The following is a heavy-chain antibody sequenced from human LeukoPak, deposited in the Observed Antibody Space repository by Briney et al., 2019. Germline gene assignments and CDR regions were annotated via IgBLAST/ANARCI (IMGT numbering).Heavy chain of an antibody. J-gene: IGHJ4*02. CDR1: GGSISSGGYS. Sequence: PSQTPSLTCAVSGGSISSGGYSWNWIRQPPGKGLEWIGYIYNSGSTSYNPSLKSRVTMSVDTSKNHLSLKLNSVTAADTAVYYCARGWGPAYCGGDCHRHFDYWGQGTLVTVSS. CDR2: IYNSGST. V-gene: IGHV4-30-4*07. CDR3: ARGWGPAYCGGDCHRHFDY. D-gene: IGHD2-21*02.